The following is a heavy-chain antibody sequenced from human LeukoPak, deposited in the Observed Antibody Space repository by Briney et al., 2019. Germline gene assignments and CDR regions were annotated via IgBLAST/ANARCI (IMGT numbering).Heavy chain of an antibody. CDR3: ESSGWYEQFDY. CDR2: ISYDGSNK. V-gene: IGHV3-30*03. CDR1: GFTLSSYG. Sequence: GGSLRLSCAASGFTLSSYGMHWVGQAPGKGLEWVAVISYDGSNKYYADSVKGRFTISRDNSKNTLYLQMNSLRAEDTAVYYCESSGWYEQFDYWGQGTLVTVSS. D-gene: IGHD6-19*01. J-gene: IGHJ4*02.